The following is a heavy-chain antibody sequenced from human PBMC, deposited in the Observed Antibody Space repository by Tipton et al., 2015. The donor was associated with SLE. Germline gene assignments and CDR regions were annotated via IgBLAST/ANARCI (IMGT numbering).Heavy chain of an antibody. CDR1: GFTFDDYA. V-gene: IGHV3-9*01. J-gene: IGHJ3*02. Sequence: SLRLSCAASGFTFDDYAMHWVRQAPGKGLEWVSGISWNSGSIGYADSVNGRFTISRDNAKNSLYLQMNSLRAEDTALYYCAKRRGGSYGGAFDIWGQGTMVTVSS. CDR2: ISWNSGSI. CDR3: AKRRGGSYGGAFDI. D-gene: IGHD1-26*01.